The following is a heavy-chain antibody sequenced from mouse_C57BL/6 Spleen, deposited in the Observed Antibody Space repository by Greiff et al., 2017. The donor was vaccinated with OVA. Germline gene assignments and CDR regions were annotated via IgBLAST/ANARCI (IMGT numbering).Heavy chain of an antibody. CDR1: GFSFNTYA. Sequence: EVKLQESGGGLVQPKGSLKLSCAASGFSFNTYAMNWVRQAPGKGLEWVARIRSKSNNYATYYADSVKDRFTISRDDSESMLYLQMNNLKTEDTAMYYCVRLATVVEGYFDVWGTGTTVTVSS. CDR2: IRSKSNNYAT. D-gene: IGHD1-1*01. V-gene: IGHV10-1*01. CDR3: VRLATVVEGYFDV. J-gene: IGHJ1*03.